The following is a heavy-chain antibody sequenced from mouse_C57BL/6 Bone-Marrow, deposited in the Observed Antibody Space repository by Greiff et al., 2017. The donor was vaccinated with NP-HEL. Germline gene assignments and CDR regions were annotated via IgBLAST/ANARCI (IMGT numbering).Heavy chain of an antibody. Sequence: VQLKESGPGLVQPSQSLSLSCTASGFPLTSYGVHWVRQSPGKGLGWLGGVWRGGSTDYNAAFMSRLSITKDNSKSQVFFKMNSLQADDTAIYCCASNYPAWFAYWGQGTLVTVSA. V-gene: IGHV2-5*01. J-gene: IGHJ3*01. CDR1: GFPLTSYG. CDR3: ASNYPAWFAY. CDR2: VWRGGST. D-gene: IGHD2-5*01.